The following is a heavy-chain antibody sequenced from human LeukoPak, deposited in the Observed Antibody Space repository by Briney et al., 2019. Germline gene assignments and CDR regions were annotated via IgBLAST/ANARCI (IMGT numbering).Heavy chain of an antibody. CDR2: IYYSGST. D-gene: IGHD3-3*01. V-gene: IGHV4-59*01. J-gene: IGHJ4*02. CDR3: ARLGGYYEDY. Sequence: SETLSLTCTVSGGSISGYYWTWVRQPPGKELEWIGYIYYSGSTNYNPSLKSRVTISVDTSKNQFSLKLSSVTAADTAVYYCARLGGYYEDYWGQGTLVTVSS. CDR1: GGSISGYY.